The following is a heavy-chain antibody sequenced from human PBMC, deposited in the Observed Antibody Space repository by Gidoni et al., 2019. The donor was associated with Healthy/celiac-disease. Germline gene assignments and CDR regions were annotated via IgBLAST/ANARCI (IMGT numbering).Heavy chain of an antibody. J-gene: IGHJ3*02. CDR3: ARDLDVVVPAATLSGAFDI. CDR1: GFTFSSYA. Sequence: QVQLVESGGGVVQPGRSLRLSCAASGFTFSSYAMHWVRQAPGKGLEWVAVISYDGSNKYYADSVKGRFTISRDNSKNTLYLQMNSLRAEDTAVYYCARDLDVVVPAATLSGAFDIWGQGTMVTVSS. V-gene: IGHV3-30-3*01. D-gene: IGHD2-2*01. CDR2: ISYDGSNK.